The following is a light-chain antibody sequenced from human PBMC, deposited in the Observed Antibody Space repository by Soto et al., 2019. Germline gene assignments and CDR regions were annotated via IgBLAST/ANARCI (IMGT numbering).Light chain of an antibody. CDR3: QQSQGIPYT. CDR1: QSISTY. Sequence: DIQMTQSPFSLSASVGDRVTITCRAGQSISTYVNWYQQKAAKAPKLLIYAASRLQSEVPSRFVEGRSDTEFTLTITSLQPEDFAIYYCQQSQGIPYTFGQATKLEIK. CDR2: AAS. J-gene: IGKJ2*01. V-gene: IGKV1-39*01.